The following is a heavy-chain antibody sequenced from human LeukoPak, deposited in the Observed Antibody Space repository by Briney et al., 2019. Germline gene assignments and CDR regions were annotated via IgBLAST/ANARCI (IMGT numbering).Heavy chain of an antibody. CDR2: IIPILGIA. CDR3: AREGYSSSWYQGLDY. CDR1: GYRFTSSG. V-gene: IGHV1-69*04. D-gene: IGHD6-13*01. Sequence: SVKVSCKASGYRFTSSGISWVRQAPGQGLEWMGRIIPILGIANYAQKFQGRVTITADKSTSTAYMELSSLRSEDTAVYYCAREGYSSSWYQGLDYWGQGTLVTVSS. J-gene: IGHJ4*02.